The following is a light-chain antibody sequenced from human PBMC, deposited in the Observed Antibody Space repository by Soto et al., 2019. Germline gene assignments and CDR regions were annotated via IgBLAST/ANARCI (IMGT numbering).Light chain of an antibody. CDR3: QQYGSSPRT. Sequence: EIVLTQSPGTLSLSPGERAPLSCRASQSVSSNYLAWYQQKPGQAPRLLIYIASSRATGIPDRFSGSVSGTDFTLTISRLEPEDFAVYYCQQYGSSPRTFGQGTKVEVK. CDR1: QSVSSNY. J-gene: IGKJ1*01. CDR2: IAS. V-gene: IGKV3-20*01.